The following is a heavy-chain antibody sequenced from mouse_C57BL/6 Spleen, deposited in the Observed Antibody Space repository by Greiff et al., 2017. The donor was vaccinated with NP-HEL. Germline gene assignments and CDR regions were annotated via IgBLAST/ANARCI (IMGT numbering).Heavy chain of an antibody. CDR3: ARGVYSYAMDY. V-gene: IGHV1-59*01. Sequence: VQLQQPGAELVRPGTSVKLSCKASGYTFTSYWMHWVKQRPGQGLEWIGVIDPSDSYTNYNQKFKGKATLTVDTSSSTAYMQLSSLTSEDSAVYYCARGVYSYAMDYWGQGTSVTVSS. D-gene: IGHD2-12*01. J-gene: IGHJ4*01. CDR1: GYTFTSYW. CDR2: IDPSDSYT.